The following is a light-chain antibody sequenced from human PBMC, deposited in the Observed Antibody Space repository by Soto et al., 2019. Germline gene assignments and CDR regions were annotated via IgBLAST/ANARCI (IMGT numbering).Light chain of an antibody. Sequence: DIVMTQSPLSLPVTPGEPASISCRSSQSLLHSNGYNYLSWYIQKPGRSPQILIYLGPHRASGVPDRFSGSGSGTDCTLRISRVEAEDVGVYYCIQTLQTPWTFGQGTKVEIK. J-gene: IGKJ1*01. CDR2: LGP. CDR1: QSLLHSNGYNY. V-gene: IGKV2-28*01. CDR3: IQTLQTPWT.